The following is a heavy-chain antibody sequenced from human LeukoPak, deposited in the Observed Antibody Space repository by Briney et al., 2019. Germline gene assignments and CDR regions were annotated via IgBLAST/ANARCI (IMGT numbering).Heavy chain of an antibody. CDR1: GFTFSSYS. CDR2: ISSSGTYV. V-gene: IGHV3-21*04. CDR3: AKDIEAGTAGFSFDY. J-gene: IGHJ4*02. Sequence: GGSLRLSCAASGFTFSSYSMNWVRQAPGKGLEWVSSISSSGTYVYYADSVKGRFTISRDNAKNSLSLQMNSLRTEDTALYYCAKDIEAGTAGFSFDYWGQGTLVAVSS. D-gene: IGHD2-21*02.